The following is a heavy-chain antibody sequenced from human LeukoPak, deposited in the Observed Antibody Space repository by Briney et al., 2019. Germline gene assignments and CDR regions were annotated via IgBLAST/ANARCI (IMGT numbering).Heavy chain of an antibody. V-gene: IGHV4-39*07. D-gene: IGHD1-26*01. Sequence: SETLSLTCTVSGGSTSSGGYYWSWIRQPPGKGLEWIGEINHSGSTHYNPSLKSRVTISVDTSKNQFSLKLSSVTAADTAVYHCARWTLRVGVTRADAFDIWGQGTMVTVSS. J-gene: IGHJ3*02. CDR3: ARWTLRVGVTRADAFDI. CDR2: INHSGST. CDR1: GGSTSSGGYY.